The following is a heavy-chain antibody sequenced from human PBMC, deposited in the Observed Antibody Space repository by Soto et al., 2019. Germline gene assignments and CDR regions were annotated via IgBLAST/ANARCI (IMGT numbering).Heavy chain of an antibody. D-gene: IGHD3-9*01. J-gene: IGHJ4*02. CDR3: GRLEGLATISYYFDY. Sequence: QVQLQESGPGLVKPSETLSLTCTVSGGSVSSSSYYWGWVRQPPGKGLEWIGSVYYSGSTYYKPSLESRVTISVDKSKNQFSLKLMSLSAADTAVYYGGRLEGLATISYYFDYWGQGALVTVSS. V-gene: IGHV4-39*01. CDR2: VYYSGST. CDR1: GGSVSSSSYY.